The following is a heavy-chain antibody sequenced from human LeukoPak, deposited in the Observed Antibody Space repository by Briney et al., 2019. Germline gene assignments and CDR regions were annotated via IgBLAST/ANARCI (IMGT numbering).Heavy chain of an antibody. CDR1: VGTFSTYA. CDR2: IFPFFGRA. V-gene: IGHV1-69*01. Sequence: SVKVSCKAPVGTFSTYAISWVRQAPGQGREWMGGIFPFFGRANYAQKFEGRVTIPADESTSTAYMELSSLRSADKAVYYCAREPLPAAIRGVHGWYDPCGQGTLVTVSS. J-gene: IGHJ5*02. D-gene: IGHD2-2*02. CDR3: AREPLPAAIRGVHGWYDP.